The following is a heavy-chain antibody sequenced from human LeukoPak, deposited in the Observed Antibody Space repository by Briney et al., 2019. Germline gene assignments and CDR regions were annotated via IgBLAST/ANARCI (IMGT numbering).Heavy chain of an antibody. CDR3: AKGSYYYGSGSYFNY. J-gene: IGHJ4*02. Sequence: GGSLRLSCAASGFTFSSYGMHWVRQAPGKGLEWVAFIRYDGSNKYYADFVKGRFTISRDNSKNTLYLQMNSLRAEDTAVYYCAKGSYYYGSGSYFNYWGQGTLVTVSS. D-gene: IGHD3-10*01. CDR1: GFTFSSYG. CDR2: IRYDGSNK. V-gene: IGHV3-30*02.